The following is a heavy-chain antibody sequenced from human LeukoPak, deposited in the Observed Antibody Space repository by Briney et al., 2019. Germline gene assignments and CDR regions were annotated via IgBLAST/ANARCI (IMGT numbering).Heavy chain of an antibody. CDR2: INPNSGGT. CDR1: GYTFTGYY. J-gene: IGHJ4*02. V-gene: IGHV1-2*02. Sequence: ASVKVSCKASGYTFTGYYMHWVRQAPGQGLEWMGWINPNSGGTNYAQKFQGRVTMTRDTSISTAYMELSRLRSDDTAVYYCARVSAYYYDSSGYYIDYWGQGTLDTVSS. D-gene: IGHD3-22*01. CDR3: ARVSAYYYDSSGYYIDY.